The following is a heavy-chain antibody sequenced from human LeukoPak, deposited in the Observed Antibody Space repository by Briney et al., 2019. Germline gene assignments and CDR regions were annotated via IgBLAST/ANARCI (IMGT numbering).Heavy chain of an antibody. D-gene: IGHD3-9*01. V-gene: IGHV4-59*01. CDR1: GGSIGTYY. J-gene: IGHJ4*02. CDR2: IYYTGST. CDR3: ARAPPYDILTGYVFDY. Sequence: SETLSLTCSVSGGSIGTYYWTWIRQPPGKGLEWIGYIYYTGSTNYNPSLKSRVTMPVDTSKNQFSLKLSSVTAADTAVYYCARAPPYDILTGYVFDYWGQGTLVTVSS.